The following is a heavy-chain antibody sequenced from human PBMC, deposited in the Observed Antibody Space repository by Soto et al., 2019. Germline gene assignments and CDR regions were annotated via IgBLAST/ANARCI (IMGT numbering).Heavy chain of an antibody. D-gene: IGHD6-13*01. CDR2: ISYDGSNK. CDR1: GFTFSSYG. CDR3: AKEGSGWSYYYGMDV. Sequence: QVQLVESGGGVVQPGRSLRLSCAASGFTFSSYGMHWVRQAPGKGLEWVAVISYDGSNKYYADSVKGRFTISRDNSKNTLYLQMTSLRAEDRAVYYGAKEGSGWSYYYGMDVWGQGTTVTVSS. J-gene: IGHJ6*02. V-gene: IGHV3-30*18.